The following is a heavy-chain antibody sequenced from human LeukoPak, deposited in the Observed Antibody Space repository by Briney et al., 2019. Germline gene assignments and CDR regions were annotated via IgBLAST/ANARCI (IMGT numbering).Heavy chain of an antibody. CDR1: GGSISSYY. D-gene: IGHD2-15*01. CDR3: ARDRELGYCSGGSCYSNYYYGMDV. V-gene: IGHV4-59*01. CDR2: IYYSGST. J-gene: IGHJ6*02. Sequence: SENLSLTCTVSGGSISSYYWSWIRQPPGKGLEWIGYIYYSGSTNYNPSLKSRVTISVDTSKNQFSLKLSSVTAADTAVYYCARDRELGYCSGGSCYSNYYYGMDVWGQGTTVTVSS.